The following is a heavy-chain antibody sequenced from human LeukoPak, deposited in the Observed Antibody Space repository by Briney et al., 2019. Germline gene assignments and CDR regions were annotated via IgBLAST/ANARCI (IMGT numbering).Heavy chain of an antibody. Sequence: GGSLRLSCAASGFTFSSYSMNWVRQAPGKGLEWVSYISSSSSTIYYADSVKGRFTISRDNSKNTLYLQMNSLRAEDTAVYYCAKEQGSSWSRSFDYWGQGTLVTVSS. CDR2: ISSSSSTI. J-gene: IGHJ4*02. CDR1: GFTFSSYS. CDR3: AKEQGSSWSRSFDY. V-gene: IGHV3-48*01. D-gene: IGHD6-13*01.